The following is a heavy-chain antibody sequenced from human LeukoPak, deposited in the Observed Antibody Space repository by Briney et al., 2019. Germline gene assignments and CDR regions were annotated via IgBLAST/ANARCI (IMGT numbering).Heavy chain of an antibody. Sequence: GASVKVSCMASGYTFTSYDINWVRQATGEGLEWMGWMNPNSGNTGYAQKFQGRVTMTRNTSISTAYMELSSLRSEDTAVYYCARGSRYCSSTSCYDFDYWGQGTLVTVSS. CDR3: ARGSRYCSSTSCYDFDY. V-gene: IGHV1-8*01. D-gene: IGHD2-2*01. CDR2: MNPNSGNT. J-gene: IGHJ4*02. CDR1: GYTFTSYD.